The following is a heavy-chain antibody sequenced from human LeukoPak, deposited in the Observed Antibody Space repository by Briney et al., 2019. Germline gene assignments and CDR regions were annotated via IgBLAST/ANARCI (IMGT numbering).Heavy chain of an antibody. CDR1: GGSFSGYY. J-gene: IGHJ4*02. CDR3: ARHIGIEWLSFFDY. Sequence: SETLSLTCAVYGGSFSGYYWSWIRQPPGKGLEWIGYIYYSGSTNYNPSLKSRVTISVDTSKNQFSLKLSSVTAADTAVYYCARHIGIEWLSFFDYWGQGTLVTVSS. CDR2: IYYSGST. V-gene: IGHV4-59*08. D-gene: IGHD5-12*01.